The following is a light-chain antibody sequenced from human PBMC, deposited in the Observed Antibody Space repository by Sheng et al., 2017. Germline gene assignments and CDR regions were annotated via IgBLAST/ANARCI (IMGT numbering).Light chain of an antibody. J-gene: IGKJ4*01. CDR3: QQRRNWPPLT. Sequence: EIVLTQSPAILSLSPGERATVSCRASQSVSYYLAWYQQKPGQAPRLLIYAASNRATGIPARFSGSGSGTDFNLTISSLEPEDFAVYYCQQRRNWPPLTFGGGTKVEIK. CDR2: AAS. V-gene: IGKV3-11*01. CDR1: QSVSYY.